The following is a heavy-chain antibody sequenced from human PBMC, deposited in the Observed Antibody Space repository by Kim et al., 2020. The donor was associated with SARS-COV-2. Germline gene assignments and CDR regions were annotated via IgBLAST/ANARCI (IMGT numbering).Heavy chain of an antibody. V-gene: IGHV1-69*13. D-gene: IGHD3-22*01. CDR1: GGTFSSCA. CDR3: ARWGENAEYYDSRGPDAFDI. Sequence: SVKVSCKASGGTFSSCAISWVRQAPGQGLEWMGGIIPIFGTANYAQKFQGRVTITADESTSTAYMELSSLRSEDTAVYYCARWGENAEYYDSRGPDAFDIWGQGTMVTVSS. CDR2: IIPIFGTA. J-gene: IGHJ3*02.